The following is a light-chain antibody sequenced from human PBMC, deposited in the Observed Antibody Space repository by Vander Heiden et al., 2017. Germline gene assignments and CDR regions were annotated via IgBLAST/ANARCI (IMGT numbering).Light chain of an antibody. J-gene: IGKJ4*01. CDR2: AAS. Sequence: DIQMSPSPSSLSASVGDRVTITRRASQYISNYLKWYQQKPGKAPKLLIYAASNLQSGVPSRFSGSGSGTDFTFTISSLQPEDFATYYCQQSFNTPLTFGGGTKVEIK. CDR1: QYISNY. V-gene: IGKV1-39*01. CDR3: QQSFNTPLT.